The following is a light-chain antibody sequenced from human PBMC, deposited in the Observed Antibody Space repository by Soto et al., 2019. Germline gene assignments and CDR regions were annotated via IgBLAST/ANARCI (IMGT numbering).Light chain of an antibody. CDR2: GAS. Sequence: EIVLTQSPASLSLSPRERATLSCRASQSVSSNHLAWYQQKPGQAPRLLIYGASRMATGIPYRFSGSGSGTEFTLTISRLEPEDFAVYYCQQYGSSSYTFGQGTKVESK. CDR3: QQYGSSSYT. J-gene: IGKJ2*01. V-gene: IGKV3-20*01. CDR1: QSVSSNH.